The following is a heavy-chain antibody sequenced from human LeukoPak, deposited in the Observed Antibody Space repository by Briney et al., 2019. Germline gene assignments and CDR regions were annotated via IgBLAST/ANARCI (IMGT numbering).Heavy chain of an antibody. CDR3: AVGSGYSSSTDAFDI. D-gene: IGHD6-13*01. CDR2: ISAYNGNT. Sequence: GASVKVSCKASGYTFTSYGISWVRQAPGQGLEWMGWISAYNGNTNYAQKLQGRVTMTTDTSTNTAYMELRSLRSDDTAVYYCAVGSGYSSSTDAFDIWGQGTMDTVSS. V-gene: IGHV1-18*01. J-gene: IGHJ3*02. CDR1: GYTFTSYG.